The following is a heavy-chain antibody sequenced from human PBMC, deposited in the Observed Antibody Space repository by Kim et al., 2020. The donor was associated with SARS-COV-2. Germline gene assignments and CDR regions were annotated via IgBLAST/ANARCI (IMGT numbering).Heavy chain of an antibody. CDR1: GFTFSSYG. V-gene: IGHV3-33*05. CDR3: AIPYGDPGQNYFDY. J-gene: IGHJ4*02. D-gene: IGHD4-17*01. CDR2: ISYDGSNK. Sequence: GGSLRLSCAASGFTFSSYGMHWVRQAPGKGLEWVAVISYDGSNKYYADSVKGRFTISRDNSKNTLYLQMNSLRAEDTAVYYCAIPYGDPGQNYFDYWGQGTLVTVSS.